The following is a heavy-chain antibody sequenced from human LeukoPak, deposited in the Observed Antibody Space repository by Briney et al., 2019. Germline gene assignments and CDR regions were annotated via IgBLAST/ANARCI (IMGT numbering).Heavy chain of an antibody. Sequence: ASVKVSFKASGFTFTGYYIHWVRQPPGQGLDWMGYINPHSCCTNSPQKFQGRVTMTTDTSISAAYMELRSLISDDTAMYYCVREGNELLSKNFGYWGQGTLVTVSS. J-gene: IGHJ4*02. CDR2: INPHSCCT. V-gene: IGHV1-2*02. D-gene: IGHD2-21*02. CDR3: VREGNELLSKNFGY. CDR1: GFTFTGYY.